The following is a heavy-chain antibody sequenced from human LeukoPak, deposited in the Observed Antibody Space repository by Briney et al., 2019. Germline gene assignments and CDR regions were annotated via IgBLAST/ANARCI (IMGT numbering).Heavy chain of an antibody. CDR1: GFTFSSYW. J-gene: IGHJ4*02. Sequence: PGGSLRLSCVASGFTFSSYWMSWVRQAPGKGLEWVANIKVDGSEEYYVDSVKGRFTISRDNAKNSLYLQMNSLRAEDTALYYCARDSLTKGGDHWGQGTLVTVSS. D-gene: IGHD3-16*01. CDR2: IKVDGSEE. CDR3: ARDSLTKGGDH. V-gene: IGHV3-7*01.